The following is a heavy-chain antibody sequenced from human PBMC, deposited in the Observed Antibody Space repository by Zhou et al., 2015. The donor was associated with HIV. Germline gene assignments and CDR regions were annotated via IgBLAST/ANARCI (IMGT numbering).Heavy chain of an antibody. CDR3: ARVSRRDYYDSSGYRVGWDS. CDR1: GGTFSSYA. V-gene: IGHV1-69*01. Sequence: QVQLVQSGAEVKKPGSSVKVSCKASGGTFSSYAISWVRQAPGQGLEWMGGIIPIFGTANYAQKFQGRVTITADESTSTAYMELSSLRSEDTAVYYCARVSRRDYYDSSGYRVGWDSWGQGTLVTVSS. J-gene: IGHJ4*02. CDR2: IIPIFGTA. D-gene: IGHD3-22*01.